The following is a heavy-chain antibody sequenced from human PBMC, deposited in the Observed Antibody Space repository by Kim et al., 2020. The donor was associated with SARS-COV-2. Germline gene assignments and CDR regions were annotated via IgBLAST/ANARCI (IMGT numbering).Heavy chain of an antibody. J-gene: IGHJ6*03. D-gene: IGHD5-18*01. CDR1: GFTFSSYA. V-gene: IGHV3-30*04. CDR3: ARSYGGTYYYMDV. Sequence: GGSLRLSCAASGFTFSSYAMHWVRQAPGKGLEWVAVISYDGSNKYYADSVKGRFTISRDNSKNTLYLQMNSLRAEDTAVYYCARSYGGTYYYMDVWGKGTTVTVSS. CDR2: ISYDGSNK.